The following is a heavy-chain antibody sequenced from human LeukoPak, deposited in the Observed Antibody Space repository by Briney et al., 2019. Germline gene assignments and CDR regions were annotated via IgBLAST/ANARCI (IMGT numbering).Heavy chain of an antibody. D-gene: IGHD5-24*01. CDR1: GDSVSSNSAA. CDR2: TYYRSKWYN. Sequence: SQTLSLTCATSGDSVSSNSAAWSWIRQSPSRGLEWLGRTYYRSKWYNDYAVSVKSRITISPDASKNQFSLQLNSVTPEDTAVYYCAREGDEGYLFDYWGQGTLVTVSS. V-gene: IGHV6-1*01. CDR3: AREGDEGYLFDY. J-gene: IGHJ4*02.